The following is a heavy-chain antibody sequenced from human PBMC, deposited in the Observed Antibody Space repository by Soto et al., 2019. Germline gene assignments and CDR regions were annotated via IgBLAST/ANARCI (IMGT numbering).Heavy chain of an antibody. CDR1: GGSISTSNW. D-gene: IGHD6-13*01. V-gene: IGHV4-4*02. Sequence: SETLSLSCSVSGGSISTSNWWSWVRQPPGKGLEWIGEVYRTGSTNYNPSLESRVTVSIDKSKNQFSLKLTSVTAADTAVYYCARARATIAAAAIFDYWGQGTLVTVSS. CDR2: VYRTGST. CDR3: ARARATIAAAAIFDY. J-gene: IGHJ4*02.